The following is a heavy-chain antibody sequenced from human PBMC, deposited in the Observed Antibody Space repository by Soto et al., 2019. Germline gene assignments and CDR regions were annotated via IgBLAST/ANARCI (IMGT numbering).Heavy chain of an antibody. CDR3: AKDAVYNDGLWLMDH. J-gene: IGHJ4*02. D-gene: IGHD3-16*01. CDR2: IYGSGRGI. CDR1: GLPHSNFA. V-gene: IGHV3-23*05. Sequence: VGSLRLSCTASGLPHSNFAMMWVRQAPGKGLECVSGIYGSGRGIEYADSVKGRFTISRDNSKNTVYLQMTDLRADDTAVYHCAKDAVYNDGLWLMDHWGQGTQVTVSS.